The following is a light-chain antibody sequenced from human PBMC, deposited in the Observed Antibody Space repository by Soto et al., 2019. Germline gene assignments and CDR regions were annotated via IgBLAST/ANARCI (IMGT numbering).Light chain of an antibody. CDR2: AVS. CDR3: QHSYGTPRT. J-gene: IGKJ1*01. CDR1: QILLNRNGYNY. Sequence: DIVMTQSPLSLPVTPGEPACISDMSSQILLNRNGYNYLDWYLQKPGQSPQLLIYAVSSLQSGVPSRFSGSGSGTDFTLTITSLQPEDSATYYCQHSYGTPRTFGQGTKVDIK. V-gene: IGKV2-28*01.